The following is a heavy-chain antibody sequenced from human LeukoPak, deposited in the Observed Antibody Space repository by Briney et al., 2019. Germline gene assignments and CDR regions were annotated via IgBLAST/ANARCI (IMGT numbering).Heavy chain of an antibody. D-gene: IGHD1-1*01. CDR3: ATTLLRASTYMDV. Sequence: GGSLRLSCAASGFTFSSYVMSWVRQAPGRGLEWVSGISGSGGGTYYAASVKGRFTISRDNSKNTLYLQMNSLRAEDTAVYYCATTLLRASTYMDVWGKGTTVTVSS. CDR1: GFTFSSYV. V-gene: IGHV3-23*01. J-gene: IGHJ6*03. CDR2: ISGSGGGT.